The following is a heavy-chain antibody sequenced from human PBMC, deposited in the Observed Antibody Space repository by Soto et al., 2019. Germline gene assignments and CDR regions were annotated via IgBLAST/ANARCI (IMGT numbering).Heavy chain of an antibody. CDR1: GGSFSSYT. V-gene: IGHV1-69*06. CDR3: VRDEGSTTTFDY. J-gene: IGHJ4*02. D-gene: IGHD5-12*01. Sequence: QVQLVQSGAEVRKPGSSVKVSCKASGGSFSSYTINWVRKAPGQGLEWMGGIVPIFGTTYYAQNFQGRVMITAEKFTSTVYMERRSMRSDGTALFSCVRDEGSTTTFDYWGQGPLVTVSS. CDR2: IVPIFGTT.